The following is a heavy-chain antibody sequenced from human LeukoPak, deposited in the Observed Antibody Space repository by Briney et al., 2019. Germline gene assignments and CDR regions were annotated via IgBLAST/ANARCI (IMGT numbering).Heavy chain of an antibody. CDR1: GFTFSDYY. V-gene: IGHV3-11*05. J-gene: IGHJ4*02. Sequence: GGPLRLSCAASGFTFSDYYMSWIRQAPGKGLEWVSYISSTSRYINYADSVKGRFTISRDNAKDSLFLQMNSLRAEDTAVYYCARVSQWLVPYWGQGTLVTVS. CDR2: ISSTSRYI. CDR3: ARVSQWLVPY. D-gene: IGHD6-19*01.